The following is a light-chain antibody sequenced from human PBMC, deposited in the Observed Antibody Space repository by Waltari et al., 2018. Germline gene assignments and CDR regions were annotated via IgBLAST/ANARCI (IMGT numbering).Light chain of an antibody. V-gene: IGKV3-20*01. CDR2: GAS. Sequence: EVVLTQSPGTLPLSPGETATLSCRASQRIGRYLVWYQQKSGQAPMLLIYGASTRSTGSPDRFRGSGSGTDFSLTISRLEAEDFAVYYCQNHERLPATFGQGTKVEI. CDR3: QNHERLPAT. J-gene: IGKJ1*01. CDR1: QRIGRY.